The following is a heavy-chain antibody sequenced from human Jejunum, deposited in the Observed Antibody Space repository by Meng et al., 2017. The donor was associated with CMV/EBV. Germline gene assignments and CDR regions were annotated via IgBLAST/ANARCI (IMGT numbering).Heavy chain of an antibody. CDR3: ARASGSRGAKFDY. V-gene: IGHV4-4*07. CDR1: GASISTYY. D-gene: IGHD3-10*01. J-gene: IGHJ4*02. CDR2: IYTGGAT. Sequence: QGPPQEAGPGLVEPSEPPSLTCSVSGASISTYYWTWIRQPAGKGLEWIGHIYTGGATNYNPSLKSRVTMSVDTSKTQFFLRLNSVTAADTAVYFCARASGSRGAKFDYWGQGLLVTVSS.